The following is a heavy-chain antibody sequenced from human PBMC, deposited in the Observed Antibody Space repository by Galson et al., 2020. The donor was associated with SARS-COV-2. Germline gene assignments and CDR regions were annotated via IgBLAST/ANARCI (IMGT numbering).Heavy chain of an antibody. CDR1: GFIFSVYA. Sequence: GGSLRLSCGGSGFIFSVYAMNWVRQAPGKGPEWVATIDSSGGFIYYQDSVQGRFTISRDNSKDTVFLQMNSLRAEDTAVYYCAKTLVGNGGYMDVWGKGTTVTVSS. J-gene: IGHJ6*03. CDR2: IDSSGGFI. D-gene: IGHD2-2*01. CDR3: AKTLVGNGGYMDV. V-gene: IGHV3-23*01.